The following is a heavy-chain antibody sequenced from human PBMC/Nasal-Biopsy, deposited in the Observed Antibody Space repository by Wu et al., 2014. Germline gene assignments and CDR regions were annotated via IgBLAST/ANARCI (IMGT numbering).Heavy chain of an antibody. CDR3: AHNQDYYDSSGYLNFHY. Sequence: LVKPTQTLTLTCTFSGFSLFDSGAGVGWIRQSPGKALEWLALLYWNGDKRYRPSLRSRLTIARDTSTDQVVLTMTNMDPVDTGTYFCAHNQDYYDSSGYLNFHYWGQGTLVTVSS. J-gene: IGHJ4*02. D-gene: IGHD3-22*01. V-gene: IGHV2-5*01. CDR1: GFSLFDSGAG. CDR2: LYWNGDK.